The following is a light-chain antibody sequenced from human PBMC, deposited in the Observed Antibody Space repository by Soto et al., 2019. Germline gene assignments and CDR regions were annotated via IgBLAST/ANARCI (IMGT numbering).Light chain of an antibody. J-gene: IGLJ1*01. CDR1: SSNIGSNY. CDR2: RNN. CDR3: SSYTTSNTRQIV. V-gene: IGLV1-47*01. Sequence: QSALTQPPSASGTPGQRVTISCSGSSSNIGSNYVYWYQQLPGTAPKLLIYRNNQRPSGVPDRFSGSKSGNSASLTISGLQPEDEADYYCSSYTTSNTRQIVFGTGTKVTVL.